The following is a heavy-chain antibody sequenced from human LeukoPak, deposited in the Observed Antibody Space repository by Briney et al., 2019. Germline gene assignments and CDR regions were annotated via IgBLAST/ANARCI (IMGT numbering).Heavy chain of an antibody. D-gene: IGHD6-13*01. CDR2: IYHSGST. CDR1: GYSISSGYY. Sequence: SETLSLTCTVSGYSISSGYYWGWIRQPPGKGLEWIGSIYHSGSTYYNPSLKSRVTISVDTSKNQFSLKLSSVTAADTAVYYCAREGGYSSSWYPSFFQHWGQGTLVTVSS. CDR3: AREGGYSSSWYPSFFQH. V-gene: IGHV4-38-2*02. J-gene: IGHJ1*01.